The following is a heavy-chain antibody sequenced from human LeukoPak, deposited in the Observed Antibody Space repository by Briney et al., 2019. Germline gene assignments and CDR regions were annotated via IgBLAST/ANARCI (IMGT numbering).Heavy chain of an antibody. D-gene: IGHD2-21*02. CDR1: GYTFTDSY. CDR3: AREGRHCGGDCYSLDS. Sequence: ASVTVSCKASGYTFTDSYMHWVRQAPGQGLEYLAWINLKSGDAKYAQKFQGRVTMTRDTSINTAYMDLGSLRSDDTAIYYCAREGRHCGGDCYSLDSWGQGTLVTVSS. CDR2: INLKSGDA. V-gene: IGHV1-2*02. J-gene: IGHJ4*02.